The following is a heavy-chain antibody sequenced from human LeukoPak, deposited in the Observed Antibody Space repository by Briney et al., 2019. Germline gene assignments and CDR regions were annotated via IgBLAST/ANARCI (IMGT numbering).Heavy chain of an antibody. D-gene: IGHD2-2*01. CDR2: IYSGWST. CDR3: AKDGTYCSSTSCPGAYYYYYGMDV. J-gene: IGHJ6*02. V-gene: IGHV3-53*01. Sequence: TGGSLRLSCAASGFTVSSNYMSGLRQAPGKGLEWFSVIYSGWSTYYANSVKGRFTISRDNSKNTLYLQMNSLRAEDTAVYYCAKDGTYCSSTSCPGAYYYYYGMDVWGQGTTVTVSS. CDR1: GFTVSSNY.